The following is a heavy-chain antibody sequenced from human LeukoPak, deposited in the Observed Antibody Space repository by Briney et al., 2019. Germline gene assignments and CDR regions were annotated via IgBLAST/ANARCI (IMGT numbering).Heavy chain of an antibody. V-gene: IGHV4-59*01. Sequence: SETLSLTCTVSGGSISSYYWSWIRQPPGKGQEWIGYIYYSGSTNYNPSLKSRVTISVDTSKNQFSLKLSSVTAADTAVYYCARVGVRGVIMENWFDPWGQGTLVTVSS. CDR1: GGSISSYY. CDR3: ARVGVRGVIMENWFDP. J-gene: IGHJ5*02. CDR2: IYYSGST. D-gene: IGHD3-10*01.